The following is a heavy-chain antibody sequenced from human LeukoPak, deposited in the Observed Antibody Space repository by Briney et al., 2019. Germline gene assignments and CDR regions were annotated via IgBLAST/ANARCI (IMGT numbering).Heavy chain of an antibody. D-gene: IGHD3-3*01. CDR1: GGSLSSSSYY. J-gene: IGHJ4*02. CDR2: IYYSGST. Sequence: PSETPSLTCTVSGGSLSSSSYYWGWLRQPPGKGLEWVGSIYYSGSTYYNPSLKSRVTISVDTSKNQFSLKLSSVTAADTAVYYCASGLRFLEWFQNFDYWGQGTLVTVSS. CDR3: ASGLRFLEWFQNFDY. V-gene: IGHV4-39*01.